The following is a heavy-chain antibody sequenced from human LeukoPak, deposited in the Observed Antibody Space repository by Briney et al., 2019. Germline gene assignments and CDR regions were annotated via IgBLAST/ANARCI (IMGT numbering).Heavy chain of an antibody. V-gene: IGHV1-2*02. D-gene: IGHD3/OR15-3a*01. J-gene: IGHJ4*02. CDR3: ARDREGLAYFDY. CDR1: GYTFTGKF. CDR2: IDPNSGGT. Sequence: RASVKVSCKASGYTFTGKFIHWVRHAPGQGLEWMGWIDPNSGGTDYAQKFRGRVTMTRDTSTSTAYMDLSSLISDDTAVYCCARDREGLAYFDYWGQGTLVTVSS.